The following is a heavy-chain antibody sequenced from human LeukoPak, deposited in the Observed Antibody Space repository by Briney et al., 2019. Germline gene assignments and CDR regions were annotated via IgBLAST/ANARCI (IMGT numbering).Heavy chain of an antibody. J-gene: IGHJ6*02. Sequence: SVKVSCKASGGTFSSYAISWVRQATGQGLEWMGRIIPILGIANYAQKFQGRVMITADKSTSTAYMELSSLRSEDTAVYYCATSGPIYYYYYYGMDVWGQGTTVTVSS. CDR1: GGTFSSYA. D-gene: IGHD3-9*01. CDR2: IIPILGIA. CDR3: ATSGPIYYYYYYGMDV. V-gene: IGHV1-69*04.